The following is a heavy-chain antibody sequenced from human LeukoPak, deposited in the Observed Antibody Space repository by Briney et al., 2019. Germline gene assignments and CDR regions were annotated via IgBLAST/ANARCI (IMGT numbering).Heavy chain of an antibody. CDR1: DGSISSYY. J-gene: IGHJ4*02. V-gene: IGHV4-59*08. CDR3: ARQHSSGWYVFDY. CDR2: IYYSGST. Sequence: PSETLSLTCTVSDGSISSYYWNWIRQPLGKGLEWIGYIYYSGSTNCNPSLKSRVTISVDTSKNQFSLKLSSVTAADTAVYYCARQHSSGWYVFDYWGQGTLVTVSS. D-gene: IGHD6-19*01.